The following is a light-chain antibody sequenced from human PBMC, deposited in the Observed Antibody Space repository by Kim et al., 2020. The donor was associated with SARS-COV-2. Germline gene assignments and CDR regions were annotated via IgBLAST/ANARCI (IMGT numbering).Light chain of an antibody. CDR2: LNNDGSH. CDR1: SGHSSSA. Sequence: ASVTLTCTLSSGHSSSAIAWHQQQPQKGPRYLMILNNDGSHTKGDGIPDRFSASSSGAERFLTISSLQSEDEADYYCQTWGTGVLVFGGGTQLTVL. CDR3: QTWGTGVLV. V-gene: IGLV4-69*01. J-gene: IGLJ2*01.